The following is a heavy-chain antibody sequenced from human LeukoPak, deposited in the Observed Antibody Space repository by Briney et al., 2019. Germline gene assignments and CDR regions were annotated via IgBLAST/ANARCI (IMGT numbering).Heavy chain of an antibody. J-gene: IGHJ4*02. Sequence: GGTLRLSCAASGFTFSTYGMSWVRQAPGKGLEWVSTISGSGDNTYYADSVKGRFTISRDNSKNTLYLQMNSLRAEDMAVYYCARVTYGSGTYGAFDYWGQGTLVTVSS. V-gene: IGHV3-23*01. D-gene: IGHD3-10*01. CDR2: ISGSGDNT. CDR3: ARVTYGSGTYGAFDY. CDR1: GFTFSTYG.